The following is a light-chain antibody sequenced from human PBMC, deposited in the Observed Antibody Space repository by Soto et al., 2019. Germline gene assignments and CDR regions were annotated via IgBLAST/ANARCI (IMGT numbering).Light chain of an antibody. CDR3: QQYRTWPRT. J-gene: IGKJ1*01. Sequence: IVMTQSPATLSVSPGEGATLSCRASQSVRSNLAWYQQRPGQAPRLLIFAASTRATAIPARFRGSGSGTEGTITISSLQSEDFEVYYCQQYRTWPRTFGQGTKVDIK. CDR2: AAS. V-gene: IGKV3-15*01. CDR1: QSVRSN.